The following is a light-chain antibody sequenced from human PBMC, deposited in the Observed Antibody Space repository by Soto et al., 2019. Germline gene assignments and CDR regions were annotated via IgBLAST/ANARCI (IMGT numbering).Light chain of an antibody. Sequence: DIPMTQSPPTLSASVGDRVTITCRASQSISNWLAWYRQRPGKAPQLLIYDASTLESGVPSRFSGSGSGTEFTLTISSLQPDDFATYYCQQYNSYLWTFGQGTKVEIK. J-gene: IGKJ1*01. CDR1: QSISNW. CDR3: QQYNSYLWT. V-gene: IGKV1-5*01. CDR2: DAS.